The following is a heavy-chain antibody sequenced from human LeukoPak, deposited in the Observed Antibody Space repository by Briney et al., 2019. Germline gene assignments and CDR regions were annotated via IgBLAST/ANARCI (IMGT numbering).Heavy chain of an antibody. CDR1: GYSFTSYW. CDR2: IYPGDSDT. V-gene: IGHV5-51*01. CDR3: ARHLGYYYDSSGYYFDY. D-gene: IGHD3-22*01. J-gene: IGHJ4*02. Sequence: GESLKISCKGCGYSFTSYWIGWVRQMPEKGLECRGIIYPGDSDTRYSPSFQGQVTISADKSISTAYLLWSSLKASDTAMYYCARHLGYYYDSSGYYFDYWGQGTLVTVSS.